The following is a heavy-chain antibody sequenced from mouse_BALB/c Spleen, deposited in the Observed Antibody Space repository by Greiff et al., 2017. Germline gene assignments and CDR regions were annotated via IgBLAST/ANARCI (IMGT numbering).Heavy chain of an antibody. Sequence: QVQLQQSGAELVKPGASVKLSCKTSGYTFTSYWIQWVKQRPGQGLGWIGEIFPGTGTTYYNEKFKGKATLTIDTSSSTAYMQLSSLTSEDSAVYFCARRRGDYYAMDYWGQGTSVTVSS. CDR1: GYTFTSYW. CDR3: ARRRGDYYAMDY. CDR2: IFPGTGTT. D-gene: IGHD1-1*02. J-gene: IGHJ4*01. V-gene: IGHV1S132*01.